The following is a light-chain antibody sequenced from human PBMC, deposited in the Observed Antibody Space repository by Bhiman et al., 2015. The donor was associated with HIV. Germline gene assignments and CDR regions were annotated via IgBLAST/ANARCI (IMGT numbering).Light chain of an antibody. J-gene: IGLJ1*01. Sequence: QSALTQPRSVSGSPGQSVAISCTGSTSDVGNYNYVSWYQQHPGKAPKLMIYDVTKRPSGVPDRFSGSKSANTASLTVSGLLAEDEADYYCSSYAGSNTPYVFGTGTKVTV. CDR3: SSYAGSNTPYV. CDR2: DVT. CDR1: TSDVGNYNY. V-gene: IGLV2-11*01.